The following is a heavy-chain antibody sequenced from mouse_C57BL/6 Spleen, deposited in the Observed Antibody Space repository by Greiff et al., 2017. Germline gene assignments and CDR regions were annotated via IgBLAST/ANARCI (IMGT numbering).Heavy chain of an antibody. CDR2: INPYNGGT. CDR3: ARGGTGTYAMDY. J-gene: IGHJ4*01. Sequence: EVQLQQSGPVLVKPGASVKMSCKASGYTFTDYYMNWVKQSHGKSLEWIGVINPYNGGTSYNQKFKGKATLTVDKSSSTAYMELNILTSEDSAVYYCARGGTGTYAMDYWGQGTSVTVSS. CDR1: GYTFTDYY. V-gene: IGHV1-19*01. D-gene: IGHD4-1*01.